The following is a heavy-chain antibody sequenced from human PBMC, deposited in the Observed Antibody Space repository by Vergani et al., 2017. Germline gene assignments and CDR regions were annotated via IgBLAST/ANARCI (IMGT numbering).Heavy chain of an antibody. D-gene: IGHD3-22*01. J-gene: IGHJ4*02. CDR2: IWYDGSNK. CDR1: GFTFSSYG. V-gene: IGHV3-33*08. Sequence: VQLVESGGGLVKPGGSLRLSCAASGFTFSSYGMHWVRQAPGKGLEWVAVIWYDGSNKYYADSVKGRFTISRDNSKNTLYLQMNSLRAEDTAVYYCARDPTYYYDSSGPFDYWGQGTLVTVSS. CDR3: ARDPTYYYDSSGPFDY.